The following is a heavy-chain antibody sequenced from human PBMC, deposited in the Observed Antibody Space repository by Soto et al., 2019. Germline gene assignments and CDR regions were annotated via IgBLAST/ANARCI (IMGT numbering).Heavy chain of an antibody. Sequence: SETLSLTCTVSGGSISSGGYYWSWIRQHPGKGLEWIGYIYYSGSTYYNPSLKSRVTISVDTSKNQFSLKLSSVTAADTAVYYCARGIDGGYDSNFDYWGQGTLVTVS. CDR2: IYYSGST. CDR1: GGSISSGGYY. D-gene: IGHD5-12*01. J-gene: IGHJ4*02. CDR3: ARGIDGGYDSNFDY. V-gene: IGHV4-31*03.